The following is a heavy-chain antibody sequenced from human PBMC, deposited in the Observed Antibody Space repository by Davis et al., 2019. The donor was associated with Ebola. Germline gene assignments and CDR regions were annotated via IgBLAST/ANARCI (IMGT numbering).Heavy chain of an antibody. CDR3: HTVHPFDL. Sequence: PGGSLRLSCVVSGFTFTNAWLSWVRQAPGKGLEWVGRIKSKSDGGTTDYAAPVRGRFTISRDDSKNTLYLQMNILKTEDTAVYYCHTVHPFDLWGRGTLVTVS. CDR1: GFTFTNAW. CDR2: IKSKSDGGTT. J-gene: IGHJ2*01. V-gene: IGHV3-15*01.